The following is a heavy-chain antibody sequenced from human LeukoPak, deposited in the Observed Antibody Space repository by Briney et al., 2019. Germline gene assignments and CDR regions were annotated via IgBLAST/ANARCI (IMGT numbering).Heavy chain of an antibody. J-gene: IGHJ4*02. Sequence: PSETLSLTCTVSVVSGSSRTYYWGWIRQPPGKGLEWVGSVHYSGSTYYNPSLKSRVTISVDTSKNQFSLKMTSVTAADTAVYYCARHRASVASLDNWGQGTLVTVSS. D-gene: IGHD6-19*01. V-gene: IGHV4-39*01. CDR2: VHYSGST. CDR3: ARHRASVASLDN. CDR1: VVSGSSRTYY.